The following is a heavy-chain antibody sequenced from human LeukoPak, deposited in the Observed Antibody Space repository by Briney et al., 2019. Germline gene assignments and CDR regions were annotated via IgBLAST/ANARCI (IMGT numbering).Heavy chain of an antibody. D-gene: IGHD1-26*01. CDR1: GGSISSSSYY. Sequence: SETLSLTCTVSGGSISSSSYYWGWIRQPPGKGLEWIGSIYYSGSTYYNPSLKSRVTISVDTSKNQFSLKLSSVTAADTAVYYCARCGGSYYGAYYYYYYYMDVWGKGTTVTVSS. CDR2: IYYSGST. CDR3: ARCGGSYYGAYYYYYYYMDV. V-gene: IGHV4-39*01. J-gene: IGHJ6*03.